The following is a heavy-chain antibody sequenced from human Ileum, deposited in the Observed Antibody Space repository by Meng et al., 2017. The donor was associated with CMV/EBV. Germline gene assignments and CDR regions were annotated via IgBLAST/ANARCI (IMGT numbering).Heavy chain of an antibody. V-gene: IGHV4-39*07. D-gene: IGHD3-22*01. CDR2: ITYSGTT. J-gene: IGHJ4*02. CDR1: GDSISSGDYF. CDR3: VRASITMIDY. Sequence: QRQVQESGPGLVKPSETLSLTCTVSGDSISSGDYFWGWIRQPPKGLEWVASITYSGTTYYNPSLKSRVTMSVDTSKNQFSLKLNSVTAADTAVYYCVRASITMIDYWGQGTLVTVSS.